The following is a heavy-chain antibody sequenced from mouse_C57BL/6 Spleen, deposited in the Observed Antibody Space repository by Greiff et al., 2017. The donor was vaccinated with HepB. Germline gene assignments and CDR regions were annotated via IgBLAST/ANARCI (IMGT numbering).Heavy chain of an antibody. D-gene: IGHD3-2*02. CDR1: GYTFTDYY. Sequence: QVHVKQSGAELVKPGASVKISCKASGYTFTDYYINWVKQRPGQGLEWIGKIGPGSGSTYYNEKFKGKAKLTADKSSSTAYMQLSSLTSEDSAVYFCARSPYSSGYQGFDYWGQGTTLTVSS. J-gene: IGHJ2*01. CDR3: ARSPYSSGYQGFDY. CDR2: IGPGSGST. V-gene: IGHV1-77*01.